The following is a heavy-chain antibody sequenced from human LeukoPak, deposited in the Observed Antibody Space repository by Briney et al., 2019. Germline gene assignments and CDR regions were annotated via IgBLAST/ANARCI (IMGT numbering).Heavy chain of an antibody. Sequence: SETLSLTCAVYGGSFSGYYWSWIRQPPGKGLEWIGEINHSGSTNYNPSLKSRVTISVDTSKNQFSLKLSSVTAADTAVYYCARWSNRGLGYYGMDVWGQGTTVTVSS. D-gene: IGHD1-14*01. CDR2: INHSGST. V-gene: IGHV4-34*01. CDR1: GGSFSGYY. J-gene: IGHJ6*02. CDR3: ARWSNRGLGYYGMDV.